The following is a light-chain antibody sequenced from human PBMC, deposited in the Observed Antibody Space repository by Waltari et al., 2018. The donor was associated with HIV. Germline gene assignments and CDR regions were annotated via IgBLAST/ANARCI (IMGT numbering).Light chain of an antibody. CDR3: QSYDSSLRV. V-gene: IGLV1-40*01. J-gene: IGLJ3*02. CDR2: GNS. Sequence: QSVLTQPPSVSGAPGQRVTISCTGSSSNIGDGYDVHWYQQLPGTAPKLLIYGNSNRPSGVPDRFSGSKSGTSASLAITGLQAEDEADYYCQSYDSSLRVFGGGTKLTVL. CDR1: SSNIGDGYD.